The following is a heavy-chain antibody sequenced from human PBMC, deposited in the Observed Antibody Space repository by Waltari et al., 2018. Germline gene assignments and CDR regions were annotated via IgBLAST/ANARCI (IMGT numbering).Heavy chain of an antibody. CDR1: GYAVNSGFY. J-gene: IGHJ4*02. Sequence: QVQLQESGPGLVKSSETLSLTCDVSGYAVNSGFYWGWIRQAPGKGLEWVATIYHDGTTFYNPSIKRQLSVSMDTSKNQISLTLKSVTAADTAVYYCSRQVLGYCTSAACRRLESWGQGTLVTVSS. CDR3: SRQVLGYCTSAACRRLES. D-gene: IGHD2-2*03. V-gene: IGHV4-38-2*01. CDR2: IYHDGTT.